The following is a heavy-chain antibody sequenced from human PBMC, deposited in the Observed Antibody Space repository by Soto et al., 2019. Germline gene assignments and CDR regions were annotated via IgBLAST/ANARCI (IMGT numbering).Heavy chain of an antibody. J-gene: IGHJ6*02. CDR1: GDSVSLNNAP. CDR3: ARLLSAAHGQYYYYYYGMDV. V-gene: IGHV6-1*01. CDR2: TYYRSKWYN. Sequence: SQTLSLTCAISGDSVSLNNAPWNWIRQSPSRGLEWLGRTYYRSKWYNDYAVAVKSRITINPDTSKNQFSLQLNSVTPEDTAVYYCARLLSAAHGQYYYYYYGMDVWGQGTTVTVSS. D-gene: IGHD4-17*01.